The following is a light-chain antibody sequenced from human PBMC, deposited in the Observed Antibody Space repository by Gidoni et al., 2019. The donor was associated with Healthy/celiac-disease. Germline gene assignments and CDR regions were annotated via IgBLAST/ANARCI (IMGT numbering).Light chain of an antibody. V-gene: IGKV4-1*01. Sequence: DIVMTQSLDPLAVSLGERATINCKSSQSVLYSSNSKNYLAWYQQKPGQPPKLLIYWASTRESGVPDRFSGSGSGTDFTLTISSLQAEDVAVYYCQQYYSTPYTFGQGTKLEIK. CDR3: QQYYSTPYT. J-gene: IGKJ2*01. CDR1: QSVLYSSNSKNY. CDR2: WAS.